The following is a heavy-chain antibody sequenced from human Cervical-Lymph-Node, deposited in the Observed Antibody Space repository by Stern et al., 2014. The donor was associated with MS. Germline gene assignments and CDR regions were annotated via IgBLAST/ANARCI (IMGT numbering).Heavy chain of an antibody. CDR2: ISYDGSNK. CDR3: ARGGRITGTTPYYYYYGMDV. D-gene: IGHD1-7*01. CDR1: GFTFSSYA. J-gene: IGHJ6*02. Sequence: VQLVESGGGVVQPGRSLRLSCAASGFTFSSYAMHWVRQAPGKGLEWVAVISYDGSNKYYADSVKGRFTISRDNSKNTLYLQMNSLRAEDTAVYYCARGGRITGTTPYYYYYGMDVWGQGTTVTVSS. V-gene: IGHV3-30*01.